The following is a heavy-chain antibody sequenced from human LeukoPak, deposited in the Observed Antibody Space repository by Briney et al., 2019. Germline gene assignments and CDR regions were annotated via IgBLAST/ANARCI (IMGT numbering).Heavy chain of an antibody. V-gene: IGHV4-59*01. CDR2: IYYSGST. CDR1: GGSISSYY. Sequence: PSETLSLTCTVSGGSISSYYWSWIRQPPGKGLEWIGYIYYSGSTNYNPSLKSRVTISVDTSKNQFSLKLSSVTAADTAVYYCARGEGSGDYYYMDVWGKGTTVTISS. J-gene: IGHJ6*03. D-gene: IGHD1-14*01. CDR3: ARGEGSGDYYYMDV.